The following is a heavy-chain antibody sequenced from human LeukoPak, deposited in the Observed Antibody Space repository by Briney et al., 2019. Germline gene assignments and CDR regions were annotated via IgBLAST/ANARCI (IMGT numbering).Heavy chain of an antibody. J-gene: IGHJ4*02. Sequence: SETLSLTCSVSGGTIGSSYWSWMRQPPGKGLEWIGYIHYSGTTKYNPSLQSRVTISVDTSKNQFSLNLRSVTAADTAVYYCARGYFDSSGYSNPFDYWGQGTLVTVSS. CDR2: IHYSGTT. V-gene: IGHV4-59*01. CDR3: ARGYFDSSGYSNPFDY. D-gene: IGHD3-22*01. CDR1: GGTIGSSY.